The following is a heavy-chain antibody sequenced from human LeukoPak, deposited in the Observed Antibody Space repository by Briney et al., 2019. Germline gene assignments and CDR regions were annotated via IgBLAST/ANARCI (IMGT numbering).Heavy chain of an antibody. J-gene: IGHJ4*02. D-gene: IGHD3-16*02. CDR2: IYYSGST. CDR3: ARVGGRGDYVWGSYLLWHACYFDY. Sequence: PSETLSLTCTVSGGSISSSSYYWGWIRQPPGKGLEWIGSIYYSGSTYYNPSLKSRVTISVDTSKNQFSLKLSSVTAADTAVYYCARVGGRGDYVWGSYLLWHACYFDYWGQGTLVTVSS. CDR1: GGSISSSSYY. V-gene: IGHV4-39*07.